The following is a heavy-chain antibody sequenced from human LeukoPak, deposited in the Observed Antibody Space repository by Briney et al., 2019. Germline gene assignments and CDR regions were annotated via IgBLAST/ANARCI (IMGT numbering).Heavy chain of an antibody. CDR2: IKQDGSEK. Sequence: GRSLRLSCAASGFTFSSYGMHWVRQAPGKGLEWVANIKQDGSEKYYVDSVKGRFTISRDNAKNSLYLQMNSLRAEDTAVYYCARDRYYGDYEFDYWGQGTLVTVSS. D-gene: IGHD4-17*01. CDR1: GFTFSSYG. CDR3: ARDRYYGDYEFDY. J-gene: IGHJ4*02. V-gene: IGHV3-7*01.